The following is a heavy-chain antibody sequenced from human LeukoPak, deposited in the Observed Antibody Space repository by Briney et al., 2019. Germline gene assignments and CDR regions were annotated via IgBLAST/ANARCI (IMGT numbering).Heavy chain of an antibody. CDR2: ISWNSGRI. Sequence: GGSLRLSCAASGFTFDDYAMHWVRQAPGKGLEWVSGISWNSGRIGYADSVKGRFTISRDNAKNSLYLQMNSLRAEDTAVYYCAREDYYYMDVWGKGTTVTVSS. CDR3: AREDYYYMDV. J-gene: IGHJ6*03. V-gene: IGHV3-9*01. CDR1: GFTFDDYA.